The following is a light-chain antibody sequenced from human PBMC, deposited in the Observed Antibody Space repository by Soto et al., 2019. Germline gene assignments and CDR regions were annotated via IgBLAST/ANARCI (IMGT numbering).Light chain of an antibody. CDR3: GTWDSSLSAGWV. J-gene: IGLJ3*02. V-gene: IGLV1-51*02. CDR2: ENN. CDR1: SSNIGENY. Sequence: QAVVTQPPSVSAAPGQKVTISCSGSSSNIGENYVSWYQQLPGTAPKLLIYENNKRPSGIPDRFSGSKSGTSATLGITGLQTGDEADYYCGTWDSSLSAGWVFGGGTKVTVL.